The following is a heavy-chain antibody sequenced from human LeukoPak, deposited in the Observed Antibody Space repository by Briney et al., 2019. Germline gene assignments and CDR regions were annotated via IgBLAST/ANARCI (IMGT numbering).Heavy chain of an antibody. Sequence: PSETLSLTCTVSGGSISSSSYYWGWIRQPPGKGLEWIGSIYYSGSTYYNPSLKSRVTISVDTSKNQFSLKLSSVTAADTAVYYCARKRNSWLDYWGQGTLVTVSS. J-gene: IGHJ4*02. CDR2: IYYSGST. D-gene: IGHD6-13*01. V-gene: IGHV4-39*01. CDR1: GGSISSSSYY. CDR3: ARKRNSWLDY.